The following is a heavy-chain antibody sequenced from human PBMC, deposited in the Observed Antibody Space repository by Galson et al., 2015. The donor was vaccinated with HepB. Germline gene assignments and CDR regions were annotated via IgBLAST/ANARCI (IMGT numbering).Heavy chain of an antibody. CDR3: ARKVAGRGDDS. V-gene: IGHV2-70*01. D-gene: IGHD6-19*01. Sequence: PALVKPTQTLTLTCSFSGFSLSWAGMCVSWIRQPPGKALEWLALINWDDEKYYSTSLKTRLTISKDTSKNQVVLTMTNMDPLDTATYYCARKVAGRGDDSWGQGTLVTVSS. CDR2: INWDDEK. J-gene: IGHJ5*01. CDR1: GFSLSWAGMC.